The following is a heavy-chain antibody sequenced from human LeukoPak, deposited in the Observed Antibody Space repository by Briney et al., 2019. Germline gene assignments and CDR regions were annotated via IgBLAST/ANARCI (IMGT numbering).Heavy chain of an antibody. J-gene: IGHJ6*02. CDR2: IYSGGST. D-gene: IGHD3-10*01. CDR3: ARDLWFGTRSYYYYYGMDV. V-gene: IGHV3-53*01. CDR1: GFTVSNNY. Sequence: GGSLRLSCAASGFTVSNNYMSWVRQAPGKGLEWIAVIYSGGSTFHADSVKGRFIISRDNAKNSLYLQMNSLRAEDTAVYYCARDLWFGTRSYYYYYGMDVWGQGTTVTVSS.